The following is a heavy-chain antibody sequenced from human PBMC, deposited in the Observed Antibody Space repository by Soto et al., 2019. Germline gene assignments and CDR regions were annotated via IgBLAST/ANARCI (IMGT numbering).Heavy chain of an antibody. CDR2: ISGSDGST. CDR3: AKEYSSGWYYFDY. J-gene: IGHJ4*02. D-gene: IGHD6-19*01. V-gene: IGHV3-23*01. Sequence: PGGSLRLSCAASGFTFSSYAMSWVRQAPGKGLEWVSTISGSDGSTYYADSVKGRFTISRDNSKNTLYLQMNSLRAEDTAVCYCAKEYSSGWYYFDYWGQGTLVTVSS. CDR1: GFTFSSYA.